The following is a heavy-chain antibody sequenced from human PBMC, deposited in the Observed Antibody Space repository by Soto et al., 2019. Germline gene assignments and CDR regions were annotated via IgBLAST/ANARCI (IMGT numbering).Heavy chain of an antibody. CDR3: ARFDGGLIDY. D-gene: IGHD4-17*01. J-gene: IGHJ4*02. V-gene: IGHV4-39*01. Sequence: SETLSLTCTVSGGSISSSSYYWGWIRQPPGKGLEWIGSIYYSGSTYYNPSLKSRVTISVDTSKNQFSLKLSSVTAADTAVYYCARFDGGLIDYWGQGTLVTVSS. CDR1: GGSISSSSYY. CDR2: IYYSGST.